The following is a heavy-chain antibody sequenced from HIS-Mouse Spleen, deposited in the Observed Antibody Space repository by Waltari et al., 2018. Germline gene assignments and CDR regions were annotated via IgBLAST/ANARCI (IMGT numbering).Heavy chain of an antibody. CDR2: IYYSGCP. CDR3: AREIPYSSSWYDWYFDL. Sequence: QLQLQESGPGLVKPSETLSLTCTVSGGSISSSSYYWGWIRQHQGKGLEWIGSIYYSGCPYYNPSLKTRVTISVDTSKNQFSLKLSSMTAADTAVYYCAREIPYSSSWYDWYFDLWGRGTLVTVSS. V-gene: IGHV4-39*07. CDR1: GGSISSSSYY. D-gene: IGHD6-13*01. J-gene: IGHJ2*01.